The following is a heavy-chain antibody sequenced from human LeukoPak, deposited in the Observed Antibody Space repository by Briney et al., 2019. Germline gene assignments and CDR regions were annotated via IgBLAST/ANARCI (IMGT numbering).Heavy chain of an antibody. V-gene: IGHV3-74*01. J-gene: IGHJ4*02. CDR1: GFSFSDGYW. Sequence: GGSLRLSCAASGFSFSDGYWMHWVRQAPGKGLVWVSRISHDGTGTNYADSVKGRFTISRDNAKNTLYLQMNSLRAEDTAIYYCAKEYSGSFSPFPSYFDYWGQGTLVTVSS. CDR2: ISHDGTGT. CDR3: AKEYSGSFSPFPSYFDY. D-gene: IGHD1-26*01.